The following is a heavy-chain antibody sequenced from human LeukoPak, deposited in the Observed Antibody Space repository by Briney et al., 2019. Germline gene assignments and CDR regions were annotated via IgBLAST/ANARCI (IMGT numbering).Heavy chain of an antibody. Sequence: GASVKDSCKASGYGFTGYYMHWVRQAPGQGLEWMGWINPNSGGTNYAQKYQGRVTMTRDTSISTAYMDLSRLRSDDTAVYYCAREGRGWYFDLWGRGTLVTVSS. CDR2: INPNSGGT. V-gene: IGHV1-2*02. D-gene: IGHD3-10*01. CDR1: GYGFTGYY. J-gene: IGHJ2*01. CDR3: AREGRGWYFDL.